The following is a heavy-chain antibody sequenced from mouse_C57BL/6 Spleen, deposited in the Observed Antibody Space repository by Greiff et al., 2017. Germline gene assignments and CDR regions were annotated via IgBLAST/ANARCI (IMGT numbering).Heavy chain of an antibody. CDR2: IDPSDSYT. D-gene: IGHD2-5*01. Sequence: QVQLQQPGAELVMPGASVKLSCKASGYTFTSYWMHWVKQRPGQGLEWIGEIDPSDSYTNYNQKFKGKSTLTVYKSSSTAYMQLSSLTSEDSAVYYCARSYYSNYYFDNWGQGTTLTVSS. V-gene: IGHV1-69*01. CDR3: ARSYYSNYYFDN. J-gene: IGHJ2*01. CDR1: GYTFTSYW.